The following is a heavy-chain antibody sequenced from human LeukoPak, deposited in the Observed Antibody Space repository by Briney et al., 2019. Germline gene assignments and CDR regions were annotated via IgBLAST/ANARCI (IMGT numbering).Heavy chain of an antibody. J-gene: IGHJ4*02. CDR3: AKDLMVGDGYNFDY. CDR1: GFTFSSYS. Sequence: GGSLRLSCAASGFTFSSYSMNWVRQAPGKGLEWVSSISSSSSYIYYADSVKGRFTISRDNSKNTLYLQMNSLRAEDTAVYYCAKDLMVGDGYNFDYWGQGTLVTVSS. CDR2: ISSSSSYI. D-gene: IGHD5-24*01. V-gene: IGHV3-21*01.